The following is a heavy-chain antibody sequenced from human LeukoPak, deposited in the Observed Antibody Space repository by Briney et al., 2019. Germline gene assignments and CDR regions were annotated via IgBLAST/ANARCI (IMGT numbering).Heavy chain of an antibody. J-gene: IGHJ6*02. Sequence: GGSLRLSCAASGFTVSSNYMSWVRRAPGKGLEWVSVIYSGGSTYYADSVKGRFTISRDNSKNTLYLQMNSLRAEDTAVYYCARDQIVVVTATHYYYYGMDVWGQGTTVTVSS. D-gene: IGHD2-21*02. CDR1: GFTVSSNY. V-gene: IGHV3-66*01. CDR3: ARDQIVVVTATHYYYYGMDV. CDR2: IYSGGST.